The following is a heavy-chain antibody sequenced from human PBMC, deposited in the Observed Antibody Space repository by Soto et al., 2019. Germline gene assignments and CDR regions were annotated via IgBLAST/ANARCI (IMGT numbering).Heavy chain of an antibody. D-gene: IGHD1-1*01. Sequence: QVHLVQSGAEVKKTGASVKVSCNSSGYTFTPYGVAWVRQVPGQGLECMGWISGHNGKTFYAQSCQDSVTMTTDTSTSTAYLELRSLRSDDTAVYFCARERPLEASPLADASDVWGQGTRVTVSS. V-gene: IGHV1-18*01. CDR2: ISGHNGKT. CDR1: GYTFTPYG. CDR3: ARERPLEASPLADASDV. J-gene: IGHJ3*01.